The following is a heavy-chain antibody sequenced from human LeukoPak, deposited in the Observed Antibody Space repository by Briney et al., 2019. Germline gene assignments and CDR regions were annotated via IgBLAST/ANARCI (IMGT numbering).Heavy chain of an antibody. CDR1: GFTFSSYS. D-gene: IGHD6-13*01. J-gene: IGHJ4*02. CDR3: ARGAAGGTFDY. CDR2: ISSSSSYI. Sequence: GGSLRLSCAASGFTFSSYSMNWVRQAPGKGLEWVSSISSSSSYIYYADSVKGRFTISRDNSKNTLNLQMNSLRAEDTAVYYCARGAAGGTFDYWGQGNLVTVSS. V-gene: IGHV3-21*01.